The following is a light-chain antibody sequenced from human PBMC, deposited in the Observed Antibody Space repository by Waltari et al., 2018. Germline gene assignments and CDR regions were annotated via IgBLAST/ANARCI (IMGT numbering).Light chain of an antibody. V-gene: IGKV4-1*01. CDR2: WAS. CDR3: QQYYITPLS. J-gene: IGKJ4*01. Sequence: EIVLTQSPGTLSLSPGDGATPSCRASQSVLYSSDNRNYLAWSQQKPGPPPNLLIYWASTRESGVPDRFSGSGSGTDFTLTISSLQAEDVAVYYCQQYYITPLSFGGGTKVEIK. CDR1: QSVLYSSDNRNY.